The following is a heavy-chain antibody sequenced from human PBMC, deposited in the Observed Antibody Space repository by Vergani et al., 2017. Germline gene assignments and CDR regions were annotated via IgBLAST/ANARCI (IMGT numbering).Heavy chain of an antibody. D-gene: IGHD3-3*01. V-gene: IGHV4-59*12. CDR2: IYYSGST. CDR1: GGSISSYY. Sequence: QVQLQESGPGLVKPSETLSLTCTVSGGSISSYYWSWIRQPPGKGLEWIGSIYYSGSTYYNPSLKSRVTISVDTSKNQFSLKLSSVTAADTAVYYCARAVDRDYDFWSGYMAFDIWGQGTRVTVSS. J-gene: IGHJ3*02. CDR3: ARAVDRDYDFWSGYMAFDI.